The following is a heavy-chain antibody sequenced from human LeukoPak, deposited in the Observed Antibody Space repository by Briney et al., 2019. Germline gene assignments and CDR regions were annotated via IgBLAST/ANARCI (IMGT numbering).Heavy chain of an antibody. D-gene: IGHD2/OR15-2a*01. Sequence: GGSLRLSCAASGFTFSSYAMSWVRQTPGKGLEWVSAISGSGGSTYYADSVKGRFTISRDNSKNTLFLQMNSLRAEDTALYYCAKSVAIYFYYGLDVWGQGTTVTVSS. CDR1: GFTFSSYA. CDR3: AKSVAIYFYYGLDV. CDR2: ISGSGGST. J-gene: IGHJ6*02. V-gene: IGHV3-23*01.